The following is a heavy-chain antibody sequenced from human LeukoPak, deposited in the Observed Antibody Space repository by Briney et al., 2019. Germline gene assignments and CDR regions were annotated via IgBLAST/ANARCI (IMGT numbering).Heavy chain of an antibody. Sequence: SETLSLTCTVSGGSISSYYLSWIRQPAGKGLEWIGRIYSRVTTYNPSLESRVTMSADTSRNHVSLTLNSVTAADTAVYYCARDSGTTGEVKFDPWGQGTLVTVSS. J-gene: IGHJ5*02. V-gene: IGHV4-4*07. CDR3: ARDSGTTGEVKFDP. D-gene: IGHD3-10*01. CDR2: IYSRVT. CDR1: GGSISSYY.